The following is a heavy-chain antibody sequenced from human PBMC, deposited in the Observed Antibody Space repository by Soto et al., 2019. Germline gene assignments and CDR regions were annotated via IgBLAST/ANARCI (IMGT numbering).Heavy chain of an antibody. J-gene: IGHJ4*02. CDR1: GFTFSSYG. Sequence: QVQLVESGGGVVQPGRSLRLSCAASGFTFSSYGMHWVRQAPGKGLEWVAVISYDGSNKYYADSMKGRFTISRDNSKNTLYLQMNSLRAEDTAVYYCAKDNDPSGYDYGYFDYWGQGTLVTVSS. V-gene: IGHV3-30*18. CDR3: AKDNDPSGYDYGYFDY. CDR2: ISYDGSNK. D-gene: IGHD5-12*01.